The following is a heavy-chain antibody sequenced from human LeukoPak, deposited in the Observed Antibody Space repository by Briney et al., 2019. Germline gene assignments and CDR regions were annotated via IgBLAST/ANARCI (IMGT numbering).Heavy chain of an antibody. CDR1: GGSISSGDYY. D-gene: IGHD2-2*01. CDR3: ALGYCSSTSCYAEWLGWFDP. J-gene: IGHJ5*02. Sequence: PSETLSLTCTVSGGSISSGDYYWSWIRQPPGKGLEWIGYIYYSGSTYYNPSLESRVTISVDTSKNQSSLKLSSVTAADTAVYYCALGYCSSTSCYAEWLGWFDPWGQGTLVTVSS. V-gene: IGHV4-30-4*01. CDR2: IYYSGST.